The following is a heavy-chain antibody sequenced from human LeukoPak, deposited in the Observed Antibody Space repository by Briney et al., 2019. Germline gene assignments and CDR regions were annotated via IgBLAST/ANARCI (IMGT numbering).Heavy chain of an antibody. CDR1: GLSLSISGVG. Sequence: ESGPTLVNPTQTLTLTCTFSGLSLSISGVGVGWICQPPGKALEWLAVIYWNDDKRYSPSLKSRLTITKDTSKNQVVLTMTNMDPVDTATYYCAHRLRDAYNQGAFDVWGQGTMVTVSS. D-gene: IGHD5-24*01. CDR3: AHRLRDAYNQGAFDV. CDR2: IYWNDDK. J-gene: IGHJ3*01. V-gene: IGHV2-5*01.